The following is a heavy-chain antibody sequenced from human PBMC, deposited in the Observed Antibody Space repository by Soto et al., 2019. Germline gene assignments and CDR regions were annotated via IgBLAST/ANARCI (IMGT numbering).Heavy chain of an antibody. D-gene: IGHD3-22*01. CDR2: ITGSGGST. J-gene: IGHJ4*02. V-gene: IGHV3-23*01. Sequence: PGGSLRLSCAASGFTFSSYAMSWVRQAPGKGLEWVSGITGSGGSTYYADSVKGRFTISRDNAKNTLYLQMNSLRAEDTAVYYCARGDGDYYDGNGYLGRHWGQGTLVTVSS. CDR3: ARGDGDYYDGNGYLGRH. CDR1: GFTFSSYA.